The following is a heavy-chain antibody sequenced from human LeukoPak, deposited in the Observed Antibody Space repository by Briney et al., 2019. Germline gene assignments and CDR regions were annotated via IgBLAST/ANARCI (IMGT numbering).Heavy chain of an antibody. CDR1: GYTFGDYA. CDR2: ISYDGSNK. J-gene: IGHJ5*02. V-gene: IGHV3-30*18. CDR3: AKDVSWNWFDP. Sequence: PGRSLRLSCTGSGYTFGDYAMSWVRQAPGKGLEWVAVISYDGSNKYYADSVKGRFTISRDNSKNTLYLQRNTLRAEDTAVHYCAKDVSWNWFDPWGQGTLVTVSS.